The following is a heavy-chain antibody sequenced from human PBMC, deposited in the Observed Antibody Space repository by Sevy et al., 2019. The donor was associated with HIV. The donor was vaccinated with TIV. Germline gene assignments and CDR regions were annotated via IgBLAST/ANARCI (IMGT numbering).Heavy chain of an antibody. CDR2: IKSKTDGGTR. J-gene: IGHJ6*02. Sequence: GGSLRLSCAASGFTFSNAWMSWVRQAPGKGLEWVGRIKSKTDGGTRDSAAPVKGRFTISRDDSTNTLYLQMNSLKTEDTAVYYCTTPEFPIYYGMDVWGQGTTVTVSS. CDR3: TTPEFPIYYGMDV. D-gene: IGHD3-10*01. CDR1: GFTFSNAW. V-gene: IGHV3-15*01.